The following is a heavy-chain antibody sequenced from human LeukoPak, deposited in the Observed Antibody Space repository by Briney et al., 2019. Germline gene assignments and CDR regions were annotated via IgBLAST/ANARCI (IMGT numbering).Heavy chain of an antibody. J-gene: IGHJ4*02. CDR3: ARGGATLRGPYQGYDY. CDR1: GFTFSSYS. V-gene: IGHV3-21*01. Sequence: GGSLRLSCAASGFTFSSYSMNWVRQAPGKGLEWVSSISSSSSYIYYADSVKGRFTISRDNAKNSLYLQMNSLRAEDTAVYYCARGGATLRGPYQGYDYWGQGTLVTVSS. CDR2: ISSSSSYI. D-gene: IGHD1-26*01.